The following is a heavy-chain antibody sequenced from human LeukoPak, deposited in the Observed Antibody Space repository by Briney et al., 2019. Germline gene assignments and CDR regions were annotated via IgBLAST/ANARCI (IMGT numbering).Heavy chain of an antibody. CDR2: INPNSGGT. D-gene: IGHD6-6*01. J-gene: IGHJ3*02. CDR1: GYTFTDYY. CDR3: ARGLGGIAARRNDAFDI. V-gene: IGHV1-2*02. Sequence: ASVKVSCKASGYTFTDYYIHWVRQAPGQGLEWMGWINPNSGGTNYAQKFQGRVTMTRDTSISTAYMELSRLRSDDTAVYYCARGLGGIAARRNDAFDIWGQGTMVTVSS.